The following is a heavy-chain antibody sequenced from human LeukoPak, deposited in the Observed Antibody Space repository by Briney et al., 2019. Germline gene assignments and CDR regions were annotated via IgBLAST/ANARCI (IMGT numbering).Heavy chain of an antibody. CDR3: AQVRPPSGSGWYGGEDY. CDR2: IGDKNSRT. CDR1: GFAFDNFA. D-gene: IGHD6-19*01. J-gene: IGHJ4*02. V-gene: IGHV3-23*01. Sequence: GGSLRLSCIGSGFAFDNFAFGWVRQAPGRGLAWVSGIGDKNSRTYYADSVKGRFTISRDNSKNTLYLQMNSLRVEDTAVYYCAQVRPPSGSGWYGGEDYWGQGILVTVSS.